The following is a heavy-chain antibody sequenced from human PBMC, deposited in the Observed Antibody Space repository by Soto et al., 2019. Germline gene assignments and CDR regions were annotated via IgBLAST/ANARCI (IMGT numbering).Heavy chain of an antibody. J-gene: IGHJ4*02. D-gene: IGHD3-22*01. CDR1: GRSSSAHY. V-gene: IGHV4-34*01. Sequence: SATLSLTCAVYGRSSSAHYWRWIRPPPGSGMERNELINHSKGTSYNPSLMSHVTICVETSDSQFSMRLASVTASDRAVYCCARGSVDTVDSSGFYEYWGQGTPVTVSS. CDR2: INHSKGT. CDR3: ARGSVDTVDSSGFYEY.